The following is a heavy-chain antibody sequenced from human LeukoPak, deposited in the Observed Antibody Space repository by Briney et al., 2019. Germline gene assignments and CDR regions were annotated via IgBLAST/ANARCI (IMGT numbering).Heavy chain of an antibody. V-gene: IGHV3-7*03. J-gene: IGHJ4*02. D-gene: IGHD5-18*01. CDR2: IKQDGSKK. Sequence: PGGSLRLSCAASGLTFSSHWMHWVRQAPGKGLEWVANIKQDGSKKNYVDSVKGRFTISRDNAKNSLYLQMNSLRAEDTAVYYCASSLTAMGDYWGQGTLVTVSS. CDR1: GLTFSSHW. CDR3: ASSLTAMGDY.